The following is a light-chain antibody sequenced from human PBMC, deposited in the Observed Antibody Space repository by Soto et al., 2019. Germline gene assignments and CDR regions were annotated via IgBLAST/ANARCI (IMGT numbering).Light chain of an antibody. J-gene: IGKJ2*01. CDR1: QSVNSNY. V-gene: IGKV3-20*01. CDR3: HQYGLSPRHP. Sequence: EIVLTQSPGTLSLSPGDSAILSCRASQSVNSNYLAWYQQKPGEPPRLLIYGASSRATGVPDRFSGSGSGTDFTLTISSLEPEDFAVYYCHQYGLSPRHPFGQGTKREIK. CDR2: GAS.